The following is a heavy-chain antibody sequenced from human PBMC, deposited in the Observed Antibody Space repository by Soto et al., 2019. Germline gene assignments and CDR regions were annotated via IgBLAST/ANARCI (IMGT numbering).Heavy chain of an antibody. D-gene: IGHD2-2*01. V-gene: IGHV1-69*01. J-gene: IGHJ4*02. CDR3: ARTRQRRPVFYVDY. Sequence: VQLMQSGAEVTKPGSSVKVSCKASGGPFNTFGISWVRQAPGQGLEWMEGIIPKHGTTNDARRFQGRVTITEHESTTTAYLDISSLRHDDTAIYYCARTRQRRPVFYVDYWGQGTPISVTS. CDR2: IIPKHGTT. CDR1: GGPFNTFG.